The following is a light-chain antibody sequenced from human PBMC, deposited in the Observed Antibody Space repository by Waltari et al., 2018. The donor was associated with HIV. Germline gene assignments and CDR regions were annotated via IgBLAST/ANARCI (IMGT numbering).Light chain of an antibody. CDR1: RSNIGSNG. Sequence: QSVLTQPPSASGTAGQRVTISCSGSRSNIGSNGVNWYQQFPGRAPKLLIYSNNQRPSGVPDRFSGSMSATSPSLAISGLQSEDEADYYCASWDDSLNGVVFGGGTKLTVL. CDR3: ASWDDSLNGVV. CDR2: SNN. J-gene: IGLJ2*01. V-gene: IGLV1-44*01.